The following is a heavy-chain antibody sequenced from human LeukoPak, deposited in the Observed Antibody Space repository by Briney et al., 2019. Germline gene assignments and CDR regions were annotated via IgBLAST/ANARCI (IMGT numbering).Heavy chain of an antibody. V-gene: IGHV3-23*01. Sequence: GGSLRLSCAASGFTFSSYSMNWVRQAPGKGLEWVSGISPSGDITYYTDSVRGRFTISRDNFKNTLSLQVNSLRAEDTAMYYCAKDDDWGRYKHWGQGTLVTVSS. CDR3: AKDDDWGRYKH. CDR2: ISPSGDIT. CDR1: GFTFSSYS. J-gene: IGHJ1*01. D-gene: IGHD3-16*01.